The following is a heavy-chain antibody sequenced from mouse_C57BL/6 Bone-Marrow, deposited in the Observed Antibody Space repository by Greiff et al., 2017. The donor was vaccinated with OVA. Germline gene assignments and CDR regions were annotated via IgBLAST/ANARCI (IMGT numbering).Heavy chain of an antibody. D-gene: IGHD1-1*01. V-gene: IGHV3-6*01. CDR3: ARVATVVATPNYYAMDY. CDR1: GYSITSGYY. Sequence: EVKLEESGPGLVKPSQSLSLTCSVTGYSITSGYYWNWIRQFPGNKLEWMGYISYDGSNNYNPSLKNRISITRDTSKNPFFLKLNSVTTEDTATYYCARVATVVATPNYYAMDYWGQGTSVTVSS. J-gene: IGHJ4*01. CDR2: ISYDGSN.